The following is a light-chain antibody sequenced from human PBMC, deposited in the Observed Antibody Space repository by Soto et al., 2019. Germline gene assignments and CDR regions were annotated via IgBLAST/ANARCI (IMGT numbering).Light chain of an antibody. Sequence: QSALTQPASVSGSPGQSITISCTGTGSNIGTHNYVSWYQQQHPGKAPKLMIHEVSNRPSGVSDRFSGSKSGNTASLTISGLQAEDEADYYCSSYTSSNTLVFGTVTKVTVL. CDR1: GSNIGTHNY. CDR2: EVS. J-gene: IGLJ1*01. V-gene: IGLV2-14*01. CDR3: SSYTSSNTLV.